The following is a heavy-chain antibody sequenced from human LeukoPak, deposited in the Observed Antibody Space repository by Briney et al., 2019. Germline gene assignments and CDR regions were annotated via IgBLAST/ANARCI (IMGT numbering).Heavy chain of an antibody. Sequence: ASVKVSCKASGYTFTSHYMHWVRQAPGQGLEWMGIINPSGGSTSYAQKFQGRVTMTRDMSTSTVYMELSSLRSEDTAVYYCARDMGCSSTSCYPLYMDVWGKGTTVTVSS. V-gene: IGHV1-46*01. CDR2: INPSGGST. J-gene: IGHJ6*03. D-gene: IGHD2-2*01. CDR1: GYTFTSHY. CDR3: ARDMGCSSTSCYPLYMDV.